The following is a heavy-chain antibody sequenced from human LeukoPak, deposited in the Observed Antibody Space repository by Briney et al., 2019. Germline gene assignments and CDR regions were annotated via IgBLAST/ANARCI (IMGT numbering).Heavy chain of an antibody. CDR1: GYSISSGYY. D-gene: IGHD6-19*01. CDR2: IYHSGST. CDR3: ARVPRSQWLHLDY. J-gene: IGHJ4*02. Sequence: PSETLSLTCTVSGYSISSGYYWGWIRQPPGKGLEWIGSIYHSGSTYYNPSLKSRVTISVDKSKTQFSLKLSSVTAADTAVYYCARVPRSQWLHLDYWGQGTLVTVSS. V-gene: IGHV4-38-2*02.